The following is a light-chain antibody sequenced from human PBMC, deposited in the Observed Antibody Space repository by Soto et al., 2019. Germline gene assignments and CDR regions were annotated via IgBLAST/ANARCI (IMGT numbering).Light chain of an antibody. V-gene: IGLV2-14*01. J-gene: IGLJ2*01. CDR2: DVT. Sequence: QSALIQPASVSGSPGQSITISCTGTSSDVGGYNFVSWYQRHPGKAPKLMIYDVTNRPSGVSNRFSGSKSGNTASLTISGLQAEDEADYYCCSYTTSNTLVFGGGTKLTV. CDR1: SSDVGGYNF. CDR3: CSYTTSNTLV.